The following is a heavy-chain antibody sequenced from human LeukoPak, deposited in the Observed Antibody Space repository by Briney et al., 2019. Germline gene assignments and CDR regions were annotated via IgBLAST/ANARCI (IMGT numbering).Heavy chain of an antibody. D-gene: IGHD3-10*01. J-gene: IGHJ3*02. V-gene: IGHV3-23*01. CDR1: GFTFSSYA. CDR3: AKLYSGRTFDI. Sequence: GGSLRLSCAVSGFTFSSYAMSWVRQAPGKGLEWVSAMSSSGGDKSYADSVKGRFTISRDNSKNTLYLQMSSLRAEDTAVYYCAKLYSGRTFDIWGQGTMVTVSS. CDR2: MSSSGGDK.